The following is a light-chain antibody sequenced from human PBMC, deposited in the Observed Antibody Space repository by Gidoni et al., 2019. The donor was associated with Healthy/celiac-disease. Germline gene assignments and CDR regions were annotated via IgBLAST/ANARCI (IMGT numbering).Light chain of an antibody. Sequence: EIVLTQSPGTLSLSPGERATLSCRASQSVSSSYLAGYQQKPGQAPRLLIYGASSRATGLPDRFSGSGSGTDFTLTISRLEPEDFAVYYCQQYGSSRFTFXPXTKVDIK. CDR1: QSVSSSY. CDR2: GAS. J-gene: IGKJ3*01. V-gene: IGKV3-20*01. CDR3: QQYGSSRFT.